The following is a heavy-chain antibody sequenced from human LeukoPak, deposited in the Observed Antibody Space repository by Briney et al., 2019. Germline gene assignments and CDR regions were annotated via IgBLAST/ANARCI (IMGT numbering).Heavy chain of an antibody. CDR3: ARGEYSSGWYPDWFDP. CDR1: GFTFSSYA. Sequence: GGSLRLSCAASGFTFSSYAMSWVRQAPGKGLEWVSAISGSGGSTYYADSVKGRFTISRDNSKNTLYLQMNSLRAEDTAVYYCARGEYSSGWYPDWFDPWGQGTLVTVSS. CDR2: ISGSGGST. V-gene: IGHV3-23*01. D-gene: IGHD6-19*01. J-gene: IGHJ5*02.